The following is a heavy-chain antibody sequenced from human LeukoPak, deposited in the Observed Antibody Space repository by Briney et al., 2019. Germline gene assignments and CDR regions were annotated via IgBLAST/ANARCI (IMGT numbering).Heavy chain of an antibody. CDR3: ARTYYYDSSPGYYFDY. J-gene: IGHJ4*02. D-gene: IGHD3-22*01. CDR2: IYHSGST. CDR1: GGSISSGGYY. V-gene: IGHV4-30-2*01. Sequence: SQTLSLTCTVSGGSISSGGYYWSWIRQPPGKGLEWIGYIYHSGSTYYNPSLKSRVTMSVDRSKNQFSLKLSSVTAADTAVYYCARTYYYDSSPGYYFDYWGQGTLVTVSS.